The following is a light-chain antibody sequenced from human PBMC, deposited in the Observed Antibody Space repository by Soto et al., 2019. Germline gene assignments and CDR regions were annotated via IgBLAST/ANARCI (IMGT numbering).Light chain of an antibody. CDR1: SSNIGSNT. CDR2: SNN. Sequence: QSVLTQPPSASGTPGQRVTISCSGRSSNIGSNTVNWYQQLPGTAPKLLIYSNNQRPSGVPDRFSGSKSGTSASLAISGLQSEYEADYYCAAWDDSLNWVFGGGTKLTVL. CDR3: AAWDDSLNWV. J-gene: IGLJ3*02. V-gene: IGLV1-44*01.